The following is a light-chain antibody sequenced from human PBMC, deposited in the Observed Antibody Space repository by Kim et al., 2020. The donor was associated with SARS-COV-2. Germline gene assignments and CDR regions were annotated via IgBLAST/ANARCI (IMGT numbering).Light chain of an antibody. CDR2: GAS. CDR1: QSVSSRY. Sequence: SPGERATLSCRASQSVSSRYLAWYQQKPGQAPRLLIYGASSRATGIPDRFSGSGSGTDFTLTISRLEPEDFAVYYCQEYGSSRSITFGQGTRLEIK. CDR3: QEYGSSRSIT. V-gene: IGKV3-20*01. J-gene: IGKJ5*01.